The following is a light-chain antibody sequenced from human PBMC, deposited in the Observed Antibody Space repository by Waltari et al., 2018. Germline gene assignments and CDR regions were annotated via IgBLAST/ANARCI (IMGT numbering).Light chain of an antibody. J-gene: IGLJ3*02. V-gene: IGLV1-40*01. CDR3: QSYDSSLTGSV. CDR2: GTI. CDR1: SSNIGAGSD. Sequence: QSVLTQPPSVSGAPGQRVTISCSGISSNIGAGSDVHWYPQLPGTAPKLLIYGTISRPSGVPDRFSCSKSGTSASLAITGLQAEDEADYYCQSYDSSLTGSVFGGGTKLTVL.